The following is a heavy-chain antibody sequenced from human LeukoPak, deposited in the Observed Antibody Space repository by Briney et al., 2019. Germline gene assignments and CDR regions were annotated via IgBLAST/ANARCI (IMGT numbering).Heavy chain of an antibody. J-gene: IGHJ6*02. CDR3: ARGGGRWLQLSVADYYGMDV. Sequence: GASVKVSCKASGGTFSSYAISWVRQAPGQGLEWMGRIIPVLGITNYAQKFQGRVTITADNSTSTADMELSSLRSEDTAVYYCARGGGRWLQLSVADYYGMDVWGRGTTVTVSS. CDR1: GGTFSSYA. V-gene: IGHV1-69*04. CDR2: IIPVLGIT. D-gene: IGHD5-24*01.